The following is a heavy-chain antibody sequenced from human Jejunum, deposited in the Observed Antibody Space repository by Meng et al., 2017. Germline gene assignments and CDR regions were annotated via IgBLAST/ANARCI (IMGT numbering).Heavy chain of an antibody. CDR2: IKNKRDSYTA. CDR3: ARDWVASLAD. J-gene: IGHJ4*02. CDR1: GFKFSDPY. V-gene: IGHV3-72*01. D-gene: IGHD3-16*01. Sequence: GESLKISCAASGFKFSDPYMDWVRQAPGKGLEWVGRIKNKRDSYTADYAASVKGRFTISRDDSENSLFLQMNSLKTEDTAVYYCARDWVASLADWGQGTLVTVSS.